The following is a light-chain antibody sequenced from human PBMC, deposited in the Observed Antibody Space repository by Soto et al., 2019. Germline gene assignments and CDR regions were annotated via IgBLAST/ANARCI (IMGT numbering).Light chain of an antibody. CDR1: SSDVGSYNL. CDR3: CSYAGSSTSHVV. J-gene: IGLJ2*01. Sequence: QSVLTQPASVSVSPGQSITISCTGTSSDVGSYNLVSWYQQHPGKAPKLMIYEGSKRPSGVSNRFSGSKSGNTASLTISGLEAEDEADYYCCSYAGSSTSHVVFGGGTKLTVL. CDR2: EGS. V-gene: IGLV2-23*01.